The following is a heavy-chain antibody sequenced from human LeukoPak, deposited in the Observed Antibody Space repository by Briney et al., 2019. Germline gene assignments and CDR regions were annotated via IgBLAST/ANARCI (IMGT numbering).Heavy chain of an antibody. V-gene: IGHV4-34*01. CDR3: AREGNSGVRGVKVDY. D-gene: IGHD3-10*01. CDR2: INHSGST. CDR1: GGSFSGYY. J-gene: IGHJ4*02. Sequence: SETLPLTCAVYGGSFSGYYWSWIRQPPGKGLEWIGEINHSGSTNYNPPLKSRVTISVDTSKNQFSLKLSSVTAADTAVYYCAREGNSGVRGVKVDYWGQGTLVTVPS.